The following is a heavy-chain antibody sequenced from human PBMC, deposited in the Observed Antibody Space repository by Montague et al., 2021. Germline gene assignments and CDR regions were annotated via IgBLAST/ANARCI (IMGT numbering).Heavy chain of an antibody. CDR2: VYYTGTT. J-gene: IGHJ4*02. CDR1: GDSINFYY. D-gene: IGHD2-8*01. V-gene: IGHV4-59*01. CDR3: ARKGTNWDY. Sequence: SETLSLTCTVSGDSINFYYWSWIRQPPGKGLEWIGYVYYTGTTNYNPSLKSRVTISVDTPRNQFFLNVNSVTAADTAVHYCARKGTNWDYWGQGTLVTVSS.